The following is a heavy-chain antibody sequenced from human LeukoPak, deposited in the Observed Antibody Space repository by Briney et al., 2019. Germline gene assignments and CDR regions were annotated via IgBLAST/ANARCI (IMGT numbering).Heavy chain of an antibody. CDR3: ARAGLDGYNFDY. CDR1: GGTFSSYT. J-gene: IGHJ4*02. V-gene: IGHV1-69*02. CDR2: IIPILGIA. Sequence: GASVKVSCKASGGTFSSYTISWVRQAPGQGLEWMGRIIPILGIANYAQKFQGRVTITADKSTSTAYMELSSLGSEDTAVYYCARAGLDGYNFDYWGQGTLVTVSS. D-gene: IGHD5-24*01.